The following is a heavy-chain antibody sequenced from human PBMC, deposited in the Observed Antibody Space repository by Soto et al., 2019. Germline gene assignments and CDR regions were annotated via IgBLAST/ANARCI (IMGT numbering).Heavy chain of an antibody. J-gene: IGHJ4*02. CDR1: GFTFSPYE. CDR3: VREAPCSNGVCQFDY. CDR2: ISSSGSTI. Sequence: QTVGSLRLSCAASGFTFSPYEMSWVRQAPGKGLEWISYISSSGSTIHYADSVKGRFSISRDNAKKSLFLQMNSLRAEDTAVYYCVREAPCSNGVCQFDYWGRGTLVTVSS. V-gene: IGHV3-48*03. D-gene: IGHD2-8*01.